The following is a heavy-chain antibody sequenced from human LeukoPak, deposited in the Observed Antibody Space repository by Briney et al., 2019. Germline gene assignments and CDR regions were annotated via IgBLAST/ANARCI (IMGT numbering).Heavy chain of an antibody. V-gene: IGHV1-2*04. J-gene: IGHJ6*02. CDR2: INPNSGGT. CDR3: AREEDYYYYGMDV. Sequence: GASVKVSCKASGYTFTGYYMHWVRQAPGQGLEWMGWINPNSGGTNYAQKFQGWVTMTRDTSISTAYMELSRLRSDDTAVYYCAREEDYYYYGMDVWGQGTTVTVSS. CDR1: GYTFTGYY.